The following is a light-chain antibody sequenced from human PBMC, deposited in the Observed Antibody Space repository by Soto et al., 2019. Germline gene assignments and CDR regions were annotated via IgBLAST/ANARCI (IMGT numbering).Light chain of an antibody. CDR1: SSDIGTYKY. V-gene: IGLV2-14*01. CDR2: EVS. Sequence: QSALTQPASVSGSPGQSITISCTGTSSDIGTYKYVSWFQHHPGKAPKLIIFEVSNRPSGISDRFSGFKSGTSASLAITGLRSDDEADYYCATWDDDLYTPIIGGGTKLTVL. J-gene: IGLJ2*01. CDR3: ATWDDDLYTPI.